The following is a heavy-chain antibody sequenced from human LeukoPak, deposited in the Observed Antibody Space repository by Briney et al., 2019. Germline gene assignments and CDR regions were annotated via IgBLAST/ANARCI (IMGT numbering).Heavy chain of an antibody. J-gene: IGHJ6*02. CDR3: ARDRVESYYGMDV. CDR1: GGSISSCH. CDR2: IHYSGST. Sequence: SETLSLTCTVSGGSISSCHWSWIRQPPGKGLEWIGYIHYSGSTNYNPSLKSRVAISVDTSKNQFSLKLSSVTAADTAVYYCARDRVESYYGMDVWGQGTTVTVSS. D-gene: IGHD1-1*01. V-gene: IGHV4-59*01.